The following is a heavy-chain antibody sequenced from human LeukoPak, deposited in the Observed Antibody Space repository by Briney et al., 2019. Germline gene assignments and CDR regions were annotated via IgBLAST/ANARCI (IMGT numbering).Heavy chain of an antibody. Sequence: GGSLRLSCAASGFTFTSYWMHWVRHAPGKGLVWVSRINSDGTSTSYADSVKGRFTISRDNAKNMLYLEMNSLRVDDTSVYYCVRGAPFDYWGQGTLVTVSS. CDR1: GFTFTSYW. CDR3: VRGAPFDY. J-gene: IGHJ4*02. D-gene: IGHD1-26*01. CDR2: INSDGTST. V-gene: IGHV3-74*01.